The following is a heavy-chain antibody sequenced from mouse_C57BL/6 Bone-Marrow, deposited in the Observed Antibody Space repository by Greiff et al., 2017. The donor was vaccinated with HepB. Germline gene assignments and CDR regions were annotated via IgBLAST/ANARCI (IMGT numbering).Heavy chain of an antibody. D-gene: IGHD1-1*01. V-gene: IGHV1-64*01. CDR3: ASYYYGSSYDYAMDY. Sequence: QVQLKQPGAELVKPGASVKLSCKASGYTFTSYWMHWVKQRPGQGLEWIGMIHPNSGSPNYNEKFKSKATLTVDKSSSTAYMQLSSLTSEDSAVYYCASYYYGSSYDYAMDYWGQGTSVTVSS. J-gene: IGHJ4*01. CDR1: GYTFTSYW. CDR2: IHPNSGSP.